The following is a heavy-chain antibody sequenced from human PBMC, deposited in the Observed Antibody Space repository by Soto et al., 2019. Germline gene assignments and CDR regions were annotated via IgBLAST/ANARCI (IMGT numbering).Heavy chain of an antibody. CDR1: GGAIGGYY. D-gene: IGHD4-17*01. V-gene: IGHV4-59*01. J-gene: IGHJ4*02. CDR2: VSYSGST. Sequence: SETLSLTCTVSGGAIGGYYWSWIRQPPGKALEWIGYVSYSGSTDYHPSLKGRFTISVDTSKNQFSLRLNSVTAADTALYYCARTTAVPNTLRSRYYFDYWGQGMLVTVS. CDR3: ARTTAVPNTLRSRYYFDY.